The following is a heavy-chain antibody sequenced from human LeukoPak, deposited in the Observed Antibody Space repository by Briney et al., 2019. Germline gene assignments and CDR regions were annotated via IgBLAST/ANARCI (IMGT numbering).Heavy chain of an antibody. CDR2: ISWNSGSI. J-gene: IGHJ6*02. CDR1: GFTFDDYA. Sequence: GGSLRLSCAASGFTFDDYAMHWVRQAPGKGLEWVSGISWNSGSIGYADSVKGRFTISRDNAKNSLYLQMNSLRAEDTALYYCAKDGYYYGSGSYFRGSRPGGYYYGMDVWGQGTTVTVSS. V-gene: IGHV3-9*01. D-gene: IGHD3-10*01. CDR3: AKDGYYYGSGSYFRGSRPGGYYYGMDV.